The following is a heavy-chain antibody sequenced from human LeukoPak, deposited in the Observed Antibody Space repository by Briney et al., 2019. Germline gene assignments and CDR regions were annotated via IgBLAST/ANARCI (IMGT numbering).Heavy chain of an antibody. CDR1: AFAFSSNW. CDR3: ARDLHPRYYLPDY. Sequence: GGSLRLSCVASAFAFSSNWISWVRQPPGKGLEWAANIKEDGSETYYVDSVKGRFTISRDNAKDSLYLQMSSLGAGDTAVYYCARDLHPRYYLPDYWGQGTLVTVSS. J-gene: IGHJ4*02. D-gene: IGHD1-26*01. V-gene: IGHV3-7*04. CDR2: IKEDGSET.